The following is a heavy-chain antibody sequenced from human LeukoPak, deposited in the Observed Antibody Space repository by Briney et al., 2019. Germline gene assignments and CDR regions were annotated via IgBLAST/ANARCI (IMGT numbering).Heavy chain of an antibody. V-gene: IGHV3-66*01. CDR1: GSTVSSNY. CDR3: ASPRYGGYVY. Sequence: GGSLRLSCAASGSTVSSNYMSWVRQAPGKGLEWVSVIYSGGSTYYADSVKGRFTTSRDNSKNTLYLQMNSLKTEDTALYYCASPRYGGYVYWGQGTVVTVSS. J-gene: IGHJ4*02. D-gene: IGHD5-12*01. CDR2: IYSGGST.